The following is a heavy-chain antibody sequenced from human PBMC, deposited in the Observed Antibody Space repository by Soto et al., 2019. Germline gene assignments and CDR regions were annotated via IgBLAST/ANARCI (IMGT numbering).Heavy chain of an antibody. V-gene: IGHV4-31*03. CDR3: ARDSTMVRGVPFDY. J-gene: IGHJ4*02. CDR1: GGSISSGGYY. Sequence: PSETLSLTCTVSGGSISSGGYYWSWIRQHPGKGLEWIGYIYYSGSTYYNPSLKSRVTISVDTSKNQFSLKLSSVTAADTAVYYCARDSTMVRGVPFDYWGQGTLVTVSS. D-gene: IGHD3-10*01. CDR2: IYYSGST.